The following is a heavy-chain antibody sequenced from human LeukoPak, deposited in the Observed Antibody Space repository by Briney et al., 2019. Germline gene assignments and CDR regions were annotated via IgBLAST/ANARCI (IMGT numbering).Heavy chain of an antibody. CDR3: ARPLVGDALDY. CDR2: IWYDGSNE. V-gene: IGHV3-33*01. CDR1: GFTFSRYG. D-gene: IGHD1-26*01. J-gene: IGHJ4*02. Sequence: GRCLRLSCAASGFTFSRYGMHGVRQAPGKGREGVAVIWYDGSNEYYADSVKGRFTIFRDNSKNTLHLQMNSLRAEDTAVYYCARPLVGDALDYWGQGTLVTVSS.